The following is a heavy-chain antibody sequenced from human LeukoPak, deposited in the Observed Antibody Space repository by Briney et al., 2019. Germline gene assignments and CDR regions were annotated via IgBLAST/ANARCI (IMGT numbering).Heavy chain of an antibody. Sequence: ASVKVSCKASGYTFTSYGISWVRQAPGQGLEWMGWISAYNGNTNYAQKLQGRVTMTTDTSTSTAYMELRSLRSDDTAVYYCARGWGGSVPNYYYYMDVWGKGTTVTISS. D-gene: IGHD1-26*01. V-gene: IGHV1-18*01. CDR3: ARGWGGSVPNYYYYMDV. J-gene: IGHJ6*03. CDR1: GYTFTSYG. CDR2: ISAYNGNT.